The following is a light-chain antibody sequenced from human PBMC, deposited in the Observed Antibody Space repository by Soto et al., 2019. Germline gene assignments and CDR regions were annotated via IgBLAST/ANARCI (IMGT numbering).Light chain of an antibody. CDR3: QTWGTGPWV. V-gene: IGLV4-69*01. CDR2: LNSDGSH. CDR1: SGHSSYA. Sequence: QLVLTQSPSASASLGASVKLTCTLSSGHSSYAIAWHQQQPEKGPRYLMKLNSDGSHSKGDGIPDRFSGSSSGAERYLTISNLQSEEEADYYCQTWGTGPWVFGGGTKLTVL. J-gene: IGLJ3*02.